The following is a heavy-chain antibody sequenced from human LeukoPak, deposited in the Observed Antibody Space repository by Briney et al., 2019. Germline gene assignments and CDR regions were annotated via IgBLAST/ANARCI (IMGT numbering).Heavy chain of an antibody. V-gene: IGHV4-59*01. Sequence: SETLSLTCTVSGGSISNYYWGWIRQPPGKGLEWIGYIYYSGSTNYNPSLKSRVTISVDTSKNQFSLKLSSVTAADTAVYYCARVGGTNYYYYGMDVWGQGTTVTVSS. D-gene: IGHD1-26*01. CDR1: GGSISNYY. CDR2: IYYSGST. CDR3: ARVGGTNYYYYGMDV. J-gene: IGHJ6*02.